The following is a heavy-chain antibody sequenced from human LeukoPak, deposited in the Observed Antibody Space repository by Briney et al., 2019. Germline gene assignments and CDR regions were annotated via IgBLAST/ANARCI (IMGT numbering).Heavy chain of an antibody. D-gene: IGHD6-19*01. CDR3: ARGSRKQWRPGDY. V-gene: IGHV4-34*01. CDR1: GGSFSGYY. CDR2: INHSGST. J-gene: IGHJ4*02. Sequence: SETLSLTSAVYGGSFSGYYWSWIRQPPGKGLEWIGEINHSGSTNYNPSLKSRVTISVDTSKNQFSLKLSSVTAADTAVYYCARGSRKQWRPGDYWGQGTLVTVSS.